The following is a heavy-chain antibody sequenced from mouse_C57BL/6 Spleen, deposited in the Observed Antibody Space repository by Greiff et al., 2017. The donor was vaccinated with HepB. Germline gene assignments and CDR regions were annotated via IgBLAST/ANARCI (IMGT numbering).Heavy chain of an antibody. Sequence: VQLQQSGPELVKPGASVKISCKASGYSFTGYYMNWVKQSPEKSLEWIGEINPSTGGTTYNQKFKAKATLTVDKSSSTAYMQLKSLTSEDSAVYYCARTSNYVEGYYFDYWGQGTTLTVSS. CDR2: INPSTGGT. CDR1: GYSFTGYY. D-gene: IGHD2-5*01. V-gene: IGHV1-42*01. CDR3: ARTSNYVEGYYFDY. J-gene: IGHJ2*01.